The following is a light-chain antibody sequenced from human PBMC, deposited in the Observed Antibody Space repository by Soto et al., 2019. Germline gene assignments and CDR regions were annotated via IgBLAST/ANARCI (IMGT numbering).Light chain of an antibody. CDR2: AAS. CDR3: QQYDNWPQT. CDR1: QSVGSN. Sequence: EVVMTQSPATLSVSPGETATLSCRASQSVGSNLAWYQQKPGQAPRVLIYAASTRATGVPARFSGSGAGTEFTLTISSLQSEDFAVYYCQQYDNWPQTFGQGTKVDIK. V-gene: IGKV3-15*01. J-gene: IGKJ1*01.